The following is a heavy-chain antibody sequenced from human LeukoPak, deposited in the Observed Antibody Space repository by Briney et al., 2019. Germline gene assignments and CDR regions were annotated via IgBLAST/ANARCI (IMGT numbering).Heavy chain of an antibody. Sequence: SETLSLTCTVSGGSISSYYWSWIRQSPGKGLEWIGYIYYSGSTNYDPSLKSRVTISVDTSKNQFSLKLSPVTAADTAVYYCARDYYDSSGYCLDYWGQGTLVTVSS. CDR2: IYYSGST. J-gene: IGHJ4*02. CDR3: ARDYYDSSGYCLDY. D-gene: IGHD3-22*01. V-gene: IGHV4-59*01. CDR1: GGSISSYY.